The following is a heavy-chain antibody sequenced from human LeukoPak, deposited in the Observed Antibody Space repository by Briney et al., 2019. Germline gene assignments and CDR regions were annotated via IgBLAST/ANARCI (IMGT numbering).Heavy chain of an antibody. CDR1: GYTFTNYY. D-gene: IGHD2-8*01. V-gene: IGHV1-46*01. J-gene: IGHJ3*02. CDR3: AGGTTNTKGAFDM. Sequence: ASVKVSCKASGYTFTNYYIHWVRQAPGQGLEWMGIINPSGSSASYAQKFQGRVTMTRDTSTSTVYMELSSLRSEDTAVYYCAGGTTNTKGAFDMWGQGTRVTVSS. CDR2: INPSGSSA.